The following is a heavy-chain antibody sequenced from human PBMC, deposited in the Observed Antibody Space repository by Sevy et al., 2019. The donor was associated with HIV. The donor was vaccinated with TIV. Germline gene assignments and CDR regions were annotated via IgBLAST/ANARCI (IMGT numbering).Heavy chain of an antibody. CDR2: ISYDGSDK. J-gene: IGHJ5*02. CDR3: ARAAVPRATDNWFDT. CDR1: GLTFNSYA. V-gene: IGHV3-30*04. Sequence: GSLRLSCAASGLTFNSYAFHWVRQAPGKGLEWVAIISYDGSDKYYADSVKGRFTISRDNSKNTLYLQMNSLRAEVTAVYYCARAAVPRATDNWFDTWGQGTLVTVSS. D-gene: IGHD6-19*01.